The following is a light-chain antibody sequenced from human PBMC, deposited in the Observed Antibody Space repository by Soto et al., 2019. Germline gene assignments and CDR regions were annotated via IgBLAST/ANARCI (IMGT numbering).Light chain of an antibody. CDR3: LQFNSYPRT. Sequence: DIQMTQSPSSLSASVGDRVTIACRASRDIGNDLGWYQQKPGEAPKRLISFASSLESGVPSRFSGSGSGTGFTPAISSLQPEDFATYYCLQFNSYPRTFGGGTKVEI. CDR2: FAS. V-gene: IGKV1-17*01. CDR1: RDIGND. J-gene: IGKJ4*01.